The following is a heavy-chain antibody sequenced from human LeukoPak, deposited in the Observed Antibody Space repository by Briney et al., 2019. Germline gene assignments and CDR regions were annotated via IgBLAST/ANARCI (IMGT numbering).Heavy chain of an antibody. V-gene: IGHV3-30*03. J-gene: IGHJ3*02. CDR3: ARHRAKENIVFVVPAAFDI. CDR2: ISYDGSNK. Sequence: PGGSLRLSCAASGFTFSSYGMHWVRQAPGKGLEWVAVISYDGSNKYYADSVKGRFTISRDNSKNTLYLQMNSLRAEDTAVYYCARHRAKENIVFVVPAAFDIWGQGTMVTVSS. D-gene: IGHD2-2*01. CDR1: GFTFSSYG.